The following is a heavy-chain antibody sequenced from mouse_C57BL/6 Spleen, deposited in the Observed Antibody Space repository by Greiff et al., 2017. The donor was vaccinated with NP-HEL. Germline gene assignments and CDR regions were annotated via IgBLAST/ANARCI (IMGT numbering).Heavy chain of an antibody. D-gene: IGHD1-1*01. V-gene: IGHV1-19*01. J-gene: IGHJ3*01. CDR3: ASYGYGSSSLFAY. CDR2: INPYNGGT. Sequence: EVQLQQSGPVLVKPGASVKMSCKASGYTFTDYYMNWVKQSHGKSLEWIGVINPYNGGTSYNQKFKGKATLTVDKSSSTAYMELNSLTSEDSAVYYCASYGYGSSSLFAYWGQGTLVTVSA. CDR1: GYTFTDYY.